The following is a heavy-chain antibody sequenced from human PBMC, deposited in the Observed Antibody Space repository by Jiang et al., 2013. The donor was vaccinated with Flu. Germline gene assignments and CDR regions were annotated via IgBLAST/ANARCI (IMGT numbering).Heavy chain of an antibody. CDR3: ARRYRYCSSTSCSGGMDV. Sequence: GAEVKKPGESLRISCKGSGCSFTSYWISWVRQMPGKGLEWMGRIDPSDSYTNYSPSFQGHVTISADKSISTAYLQWSSLKASDTAMYYCARRYRYCSSTSCSGGMDVWGKGTTVTVSS. CDR1: GCSFTSYW. CDR2: IDPSDSYT. D-gene: IGHD2-2*01. J-gene: IGHJ6*04. V-gene: IGHV5-10-1*01.